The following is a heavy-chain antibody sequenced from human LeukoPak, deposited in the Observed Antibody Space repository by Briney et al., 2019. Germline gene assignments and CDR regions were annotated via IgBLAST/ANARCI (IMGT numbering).Heavy chain of an antibody. D-gene: IGHD3-10*01. V-gene: IGHV1-8*01. CDR3: ARGRAEEVRGVIIGNYYGMDV. Sequence: GASVKVSCKASGYTFTSSDINWGRQATGQGLEWMGWMNPNSGNTGYAQKFQGRVTMTRDTSISTAYMQLGSLRSEDTAVYYCARGRAEEVRGVIIGNYYGMDVWGQGTTVTVSS. CDR2: MNPNSGNT. CDR1: GYTFTSSD. J-gene: IGHJ6*02.